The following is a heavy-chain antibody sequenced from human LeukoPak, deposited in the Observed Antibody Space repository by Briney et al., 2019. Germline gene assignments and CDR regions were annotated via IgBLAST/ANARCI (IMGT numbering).Heavy chain of an antibody. D-gene: IGHD3-22*01. Sequence: PGGSLRLSCAASGFTFDDYAMHWVRQAPGKGLEWVSGISWNSGSIGYADSVKGRFTISRDNAKNSLYLQMNSLRAEDTALYYCAKSIGYYYGSSGYYYFDYWGQGTLVTVSS. V-gene: IGHV3-9*01. J-gene: IGHJ4*02. CDR2: ISWNSGSI. CDR1: GFTFDDYA. CDR3: AKSIGYYYGSSGYYYFDY.